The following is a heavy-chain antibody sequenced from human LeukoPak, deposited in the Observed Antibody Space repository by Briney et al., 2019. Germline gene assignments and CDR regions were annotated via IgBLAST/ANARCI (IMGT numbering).Heavy chain of an antibody. CDR2: INPNSGGT. J-gene: IGHJ6*02. D-gene: IGHD6-19*01. CDR3: AREIPGTGYSSGWWDYYYGMDV. Sequence: ASVKVSCKASGYTFTGYYMHWVRQAPGQGLEWMGWINPNSGGTNYAQKFQGRVTMTRDTSISTAYMELSRLRSDDTAVYYCAREIPGTGYSSGWWDYYYGMDVWGQGTTVTVSS. V-gene: IGHV1-2*02. CDR1: GYTFTGYY.